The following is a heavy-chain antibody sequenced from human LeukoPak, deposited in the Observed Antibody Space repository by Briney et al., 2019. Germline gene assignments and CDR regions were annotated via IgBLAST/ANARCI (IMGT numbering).Heavy chain of an antibody. J-gene: IGHJ4*02. V-gene: IGHV4-39*01. D-gene: IGHD5-18*01. CDR1: GGSISSSSSY. CDR2: TYNSWRN. CDR3: ARFSGYIYGYDY. Sequence: PSETLSLTCTVSGGSISSSSSYWGWIRQPPGKGLEWIGTTYNSWRNYYNPSLKSRVTTSGDTSKNQFSLKVTSVTAADTAVYYCARFSGYIYGYDYWGQGTLVTVSS.